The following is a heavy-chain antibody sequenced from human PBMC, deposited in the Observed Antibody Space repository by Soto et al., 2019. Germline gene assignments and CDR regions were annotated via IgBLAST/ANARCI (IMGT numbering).Heavy chain of an antibody. V-gene: IGHV1-3*01. J-gene: IGHJ5*02. Sequence: ASVKVSCKASGYTFTSYTMHCVRQAPGQRLEWMGWINAGNGNTKFSQKFQGRVTITRDTSASTAYMELSSLRSEDTAVYYCARDPWNYVSGWFDPWVQGTLVTVSS. D-gene: IGHD1-7*01. CDR2: INAGNGNT. CDR3: ARDPWNYVSGWFDP. CDR1: GYTFTSYT.